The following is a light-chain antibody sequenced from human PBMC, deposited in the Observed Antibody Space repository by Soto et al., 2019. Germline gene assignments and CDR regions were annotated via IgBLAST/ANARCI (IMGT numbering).Light chain of an antibody. CDR1: QSVNNF. CDR2: DAS. V-gene: IGKV3-11*01. J-gene: IGKJ5*01. CDR3: QQRSNWPPT. Sequence: ETLLTQSPATLSLSPGERATLSCRASQSVNNFLAWYQQKPGQAPRLLIYDASNRATGIPARFSGSGSGTDFTLTVSSLEPEDFAFYYCQQRSNWPPTFGQGTRLEN.